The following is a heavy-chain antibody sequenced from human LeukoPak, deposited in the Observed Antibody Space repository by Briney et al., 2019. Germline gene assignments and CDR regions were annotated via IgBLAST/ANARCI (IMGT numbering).Heavy chain of an antibody. CDR3: AKEGGTRGTLDV. V-gene: IGHV3-11*05. CDR2: ILMSTNYT. J-gene: IGHJ3*01. CDR1: GFTLSDSY. D-gene: IGHD1-1*01. Sequence: PGGSLRLSCGASGFTLSDSYMSWIRQAPGKGLEWVSYILMSTNYTSYAASVKGRFTISRDNAKNSLYLQMNSLRAEDTALYYCAKEGGTRGTLDVWGQGTMVTVSS.